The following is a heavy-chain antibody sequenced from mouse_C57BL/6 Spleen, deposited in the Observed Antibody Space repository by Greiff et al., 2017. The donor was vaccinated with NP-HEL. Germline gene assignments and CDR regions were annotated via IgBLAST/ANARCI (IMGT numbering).Heavy chain of an antibody. V-gene: IGHV1-55*01. Sequence: QVQLKQPGAELVKPGASVKMSCKASGYTFTSYWITWVKQRPGQGLEWIGDIYPGSGSTNYNEKFKSKATLTVDTSSSTAYMQLSSLTSEDSAVYYCARWSTTVVAHWYFDVWGTGTTVTVSS. J-gene: IGHJ1*03. CDR3: ARWSTTVVAHWYFDV. CDR1: GYTFTSYW. D-gene: IGHD1-1*01. CDR2: IYPGSGST.